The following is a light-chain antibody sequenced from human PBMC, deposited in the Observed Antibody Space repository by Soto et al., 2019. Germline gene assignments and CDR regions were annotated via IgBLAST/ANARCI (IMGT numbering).Light chain of an antibody. CDR2: KAS. CDR3: QQYNSYLWT. Sequence: DIQMTQSPSTLSASVADRVTITCRASQSISSWLAWYQQKPGKAPKLLIYKASSLESGVPSRFSGSGSGTEFTLTISSLQPDDFATYYCQQYNSYLWTFGQGTKVEIK. V-gene: IGKV1-5*03. CDR1: QSISSW. J-gene: IGKJ1*01.